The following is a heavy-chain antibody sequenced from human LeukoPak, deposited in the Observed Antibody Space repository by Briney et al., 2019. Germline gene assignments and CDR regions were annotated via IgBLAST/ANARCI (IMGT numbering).Heavy chain of an antibody. CDR2: ISSSGSNI. CDR1: GFTFSDYY. D-gene: IGHD3-10*01. J-gene: IGHJ6*02. Sequence: PGGSLRLSCAVSGFTFSDYYMSWLRQARGKGLEGVSYISSSGSNIYYADSVKGRFTISRDNAKNSLYLKKKSVRAEDTSVYYCPRAPLLWFGELLGLRPHDYYYYGIYVWGQGTPVTVSS. V-gene: IGHV3-11*01. CDR3: PRAPLLWFGELLGLRPHDYYYYGIYV.